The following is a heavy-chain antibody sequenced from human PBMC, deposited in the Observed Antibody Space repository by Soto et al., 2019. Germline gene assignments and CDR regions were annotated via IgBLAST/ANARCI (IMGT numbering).Heavy chain of an antibody. CDR3: ARGHTYAYWLDP. J-gene: IGHJ5*02. CDR2: IIPLFGAT. CDR1: GGTLGSYS. Sequence: QVQPVQSGAEVKKPGSSVKVSCKASGGTLGSYSINWVRQAPGQGLEWVGRIIPLFGATNYAQEFQGRVTFTADESTGTAYMELSSLRSDDTAVYYCARGHTYAYWLDPWGQGTLVTVSS. V-gene: IGHV1-69*15.